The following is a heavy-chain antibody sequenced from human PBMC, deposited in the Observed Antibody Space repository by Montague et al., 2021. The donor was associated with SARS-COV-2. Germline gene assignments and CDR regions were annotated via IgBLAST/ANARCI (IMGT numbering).Heavy chain of an antibody. CDR1: GGSFSGYY. CDR2: INHSGST. J-gene: IGHJ4*02. D-gene: IGHD3-10*01. CDR3: ARGARQGYGFCLGSFDS. V-gene: IGHV4-34*01. Sequence: SETLSLTCAVYGGSFSGYYWNWIRQPPGKGLEWTGEINHSGSTNYNPSLKSRVTMSVDTSKNQFSLKLSSVTAADTAVYYCARGARQGYGFCLGSFDSWGQGTLVTVSS.